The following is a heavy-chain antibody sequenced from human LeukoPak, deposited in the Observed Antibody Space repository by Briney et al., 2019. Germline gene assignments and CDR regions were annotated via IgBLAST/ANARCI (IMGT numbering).Heavy chain of an antibody. V-gene: IGHV4-59*01. CDR2: IYYSGST. CDR1: GGSISSYY. D-gene: IGHD5-24*01. J-gene: IGHJ3*02. CDR3: ARDLPRDGYNLYAFDI. Sequence: SETLSLTCTVSGGSISSYYWSWIRQPPGKGLEWIGYIYYSGSTNYNPSLKSRVTISVDTSKNQFSLKLSSVTAADTAVYYRARDLPRDGYNLYAFDIWGQGTMVTVSS.